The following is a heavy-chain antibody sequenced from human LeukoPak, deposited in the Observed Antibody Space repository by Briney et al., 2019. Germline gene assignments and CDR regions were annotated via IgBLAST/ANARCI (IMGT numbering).Heavy chain of an antibody. CDR2: IRSKANSYAT. Sequence: PGGSLRLSXAASGFTFSGSAMHWVRQASGKGLEWVGRIRSKANSYATAYAASVKGRFTISRDDSKNTAYLQMNSLKTEDTAVYYCTRHDYGDSTYYYYMDVWGKGTTVTVSS. D-gene: IGHD4-17*01. J-gene: IGHJ6*03. V-gene: IGHV3-73*01. CDR1: GFTFSGSA. CDR3: TRHDYGDSTYYYYMDV.